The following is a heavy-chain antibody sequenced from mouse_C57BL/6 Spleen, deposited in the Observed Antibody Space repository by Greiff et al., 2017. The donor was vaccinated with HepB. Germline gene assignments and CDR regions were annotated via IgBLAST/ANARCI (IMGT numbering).Heavy chain of an antibody. J-gene: IGHJ2*01. V-gene: IGHV1-58*01. CDR3: ARRGYDYDEGFDY. CDR1: GYTFPSYG. Sequence: VQLKQSGAELVRPGSSVKMSCKTSGYTFPSYGINWVKQRPGQGLEWIGYIYIGNGYTEYNAKFKGKATLTSDTSSRTAYMQLSSLTYEDSAIYFCARRGYDYDEGFDYWGQGTTLTVSS. CDR2: IYIGNGYT. D-gene: IGHD2-4*01.